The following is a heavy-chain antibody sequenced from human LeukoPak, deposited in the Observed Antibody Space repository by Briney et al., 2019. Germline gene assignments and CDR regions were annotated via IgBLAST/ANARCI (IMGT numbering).Heavy chain of an antibody. CDR3: ALQGGRNSHYRN. J-gene: IGHJ4*02. CDR2: ISGNAADT. Sequence: PSGGTLRLSCVASGFTFSSYGMSWVRQAPGKGLEWVSAISGNAADTFYADSVKGRFTISRDNSKNTLYLQMNSLRAEDTAVYYCALQGGRNSHYRNWGQGTLVTVSS. CDR1: GFTFSSYG. V-gene: IGHV3-23*01. D-gene: IGHD1-26*01.